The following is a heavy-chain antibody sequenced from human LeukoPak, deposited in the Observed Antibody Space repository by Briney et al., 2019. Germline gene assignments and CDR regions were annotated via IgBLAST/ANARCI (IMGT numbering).Heavy chain of an antibody. CDR3: ARYYGGNSRTFDY. Sequence: PSETLSLTCSVYGVSFSGYYWSWIRQPPGKGLEGSGEINHSGSTYYNPSLKSLTTISVDRAKSQFSLKLTSVAPADTAVYYCARYYGGNSRTFDYWGQGTLVTVSS. CDR2: INHSGST. J-gene: IGHJ4*02. V-gene: IGHV4-34*01. CDR1: GVSFSGYY. D-gene: IGHD4-23*01.